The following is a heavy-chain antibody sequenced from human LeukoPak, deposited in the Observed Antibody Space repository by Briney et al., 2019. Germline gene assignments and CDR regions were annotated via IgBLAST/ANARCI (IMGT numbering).Heavy chain of an antibody. Sequence: PGGTLRLSCVASGFTFSTYGMSWVRQAPGKGLEWVSAISGSGGSTYYADSVKGRFTISRDNSKNTLYLQMNSLRAEDTAVYYCAKDLYSSGWYVRIFDYWGQGTLVTVSS. V-gene: IGHV3-23*01. J-gene: IGHJ4*02. D-gene: IGHD6-19*01. CDR2: ISGSGGST. CDR3: AKDLYSSGWYVRIFDY. CDR1: GFTFSTYG.